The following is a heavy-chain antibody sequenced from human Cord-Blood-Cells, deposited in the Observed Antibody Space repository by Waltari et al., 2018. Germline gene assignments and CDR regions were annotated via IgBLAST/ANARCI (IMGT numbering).Heavy chain of an antibody. Sequence: QVQLVQSGAEVKKPGASVKVSCKASGYTFTGYYMHWVRQAPGQGLEWMGVINPNSGGTNYAQKFQGRVTMTRDTSISTAYMELSRLRSDDTAVYYCARSRTYYDFWSGYGYWGQGTLVTVSS. CDR1: GYTFTGYY. D-gene: IGHD3-3*01. CDR3: ARSRTYYDFWSGYGY. CDR2: INPNSGGT. V-gene: IGHV1-2*02. J-gene: IGHJ4*02.